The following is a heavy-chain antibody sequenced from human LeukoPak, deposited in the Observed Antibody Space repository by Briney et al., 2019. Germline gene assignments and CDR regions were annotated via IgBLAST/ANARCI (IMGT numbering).Heavy chain of an antibody. CDR2: IIPIFGTA. D-gene: IGHD3-9*01. V-gene: IGHV1-69*06. CDR3: ARALKYYDILTGSNWFDP. J-gene: IGHJ5*02. CDR1: GGTFSSYA. Sequence: GASVKVSCKASGGTFSSYAISWVRQAPGQGLEWMGGIIPIFGTANYAQKFQGRVTITADKSTSTAYMELSNLRSEDTAVYYCARALKYYDILTGSNWFDPWGQGTLVTVSS.